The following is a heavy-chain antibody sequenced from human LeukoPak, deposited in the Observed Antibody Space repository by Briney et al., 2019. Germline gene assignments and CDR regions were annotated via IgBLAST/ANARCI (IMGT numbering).Heavy chain of an antibody. Sequence: PGGSLRLSCAASGFTFSSYGMHWVRQAPGKGLEWVAVIWYDGSNKYYPDSVKGRFTISRDNSKNTLYLQMNSLRAEDTAVYYCARVDCSSTSCQFDYWGQGTLVTVSS. V-gene: IGHV3-33*01. CDR3: ARVDCSSTSCQFDY. CDR2: IWYDGSNK. J-gene: IGHJ4*02. CDR1: GFTFSSYG. D-gene: IGHD2-2*01.